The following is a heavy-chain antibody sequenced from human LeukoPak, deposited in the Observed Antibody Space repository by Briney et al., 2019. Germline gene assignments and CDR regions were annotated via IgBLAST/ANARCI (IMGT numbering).Heavy chain of an antibody. CDR3: AKDGYSGYVAYYFDY. V-gene: IGHV3-23*01. CDR2: ISGGGGST. J-gene: IGHJ4*02. CDR1: GFTFSSYA. D-gene: IGHD5-12*01. Sequence: GGSLRLSCAASGFTFSSYAMSWVRQAPGKELEWVSTISGGGGSTYYADSVKGRFTISRDNSKNTLYLQMNSLRAEDTAVYYCAKDGYSGYVAYYFDYWGQGTLVTVSS.